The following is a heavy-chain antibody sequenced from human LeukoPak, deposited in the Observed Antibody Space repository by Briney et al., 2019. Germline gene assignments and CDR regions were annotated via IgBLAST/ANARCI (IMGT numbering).Heavy chain of an antibody. Sequence: GASVKVSCKASGYTFTGYYMHWVRQAPGQGLEWLGWINPNSGGTNCRVTMTRDTSISTAYMALSRLRSDDTAVYYCARGVVRGAIHIWGQGTMVTVSS. D-gene: IGHD3-10*01. V-gene: IGHV1-2*02. CDR2: INPNSGGT. CDR1: GYTFTGYY. J-gene: IGHJ3*02. CDR3: ARGVVRGAIHI.